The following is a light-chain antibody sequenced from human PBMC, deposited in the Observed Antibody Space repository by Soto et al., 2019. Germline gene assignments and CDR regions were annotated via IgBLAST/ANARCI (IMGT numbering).Light chain of an antibody. Sequence: DIQMTQSPSSVSASVGDRVTITCRESQCISTYLAWYQQRPGKAPKLLIYAASSLQTGVPSRFSGSGSGTDFTLTIRSLQPEDVATYDCQQGNSFPPWTFGQGTKVELK. CDR3: QQGNSFPPWT. CDR2: AAS. V-gene: IGKV1-12*01. J-gene: IGKJ1*01. CDR1: QCISTY.